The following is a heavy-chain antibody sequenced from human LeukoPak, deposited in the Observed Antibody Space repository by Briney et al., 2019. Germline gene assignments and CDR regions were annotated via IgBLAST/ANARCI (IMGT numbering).Heavy chain of an antibody. V-gene: IGHV1-69*13. CDR3: AIAVAGIYYFDY. D-gene: IGHD6-19*01. CDR2: IIPIFGTA. CDR1: GGTFSSYA. J-gene: IGHJ4*02. Sequence: SVTVSCTASGGTFSSYAISWVRQAPGQGLEWMGGIIPIFGTANYAQKFQGRVTITADESTSTAYMELSSLRSEDTAVYYCAIAVAGIYYFDYWGQGTLVTVSS.